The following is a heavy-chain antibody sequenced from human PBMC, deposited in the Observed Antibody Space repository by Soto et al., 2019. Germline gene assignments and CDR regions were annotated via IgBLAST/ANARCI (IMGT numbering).Heavy chain of an antibody. CDR3: ARDHGNGDCFNY. D-gene: IGHD2-8*01. V-gene: IGHV1-2*02. Sequence: XSVKVSCKASGYTFTGYYMHWVRQAPGQGLEWMGWINPNSGGTNYAQKFQGRVTMTRDTSISTAYMELSRLRSDDTAVYYCARDHGNGDCFNYWGQGTLVTVSS. CDR1: GYTFTGYY. J-gene: IGHJ4*02. CDR2: INPNSGGT.